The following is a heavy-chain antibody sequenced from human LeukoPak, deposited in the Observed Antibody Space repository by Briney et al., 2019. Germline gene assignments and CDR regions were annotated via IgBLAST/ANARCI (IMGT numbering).Heavy chain of an antibody. J-gene: IGHJ4*02. CDR1: GGSISSGSYY. D-gene: IGHD4-17*01. CDR3: ASHKTYGDYYFDY. Sequence: SETLSLTCTVSGGSISSGSYYWSWIRQPAGKGLEWIGRIYTSGSTNYNPSLKSRVTISVDTSKNQFSLKLSSVTAADTAVYYCASHKTYGDYYFDYWGQGTLVTVSS. CDR2: IYTSGST. V-gene: IGHV4-61*02.